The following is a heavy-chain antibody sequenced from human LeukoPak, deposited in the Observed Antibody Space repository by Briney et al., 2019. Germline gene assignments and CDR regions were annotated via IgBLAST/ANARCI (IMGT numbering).Heavy chain of an antibody. J-gene: IGHJ4*02. CDR3: AKDDGRFRGGFDY. D-gene: IGHD1-26*01. CDR2: ISWNSGSI. CDR1: GFIFDDHA. Sequence: GGSLRLSCAASGFIFDDHAMHWVRQAPGKGLEWVSGISWNSGSIGYADSVKGRFTISRDNAKNSLYLQMNSLRAEDTALYYCAKDDGRFRGGFDYWGQGTLVTVSS. V-gene: IGHV3-9*01.